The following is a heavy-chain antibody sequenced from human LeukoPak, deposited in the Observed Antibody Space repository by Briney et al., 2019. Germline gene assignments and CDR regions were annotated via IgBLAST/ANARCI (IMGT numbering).Heavy chain of an antibody. D-gene: IGHD5-18*01. J-gene: IGHJ4*02. Sequence: ASVKVSCKVSGYTLTELSMHWVRQAPGQGLEWMGIINPSGGSTSYAQKFQGRVTMTRDTSTSTVYMELSSLRSEDTAVYYCAREGYSYGNTFDYWGQGTLVTVSS. CDR3: AREGYSYGNTFDY. CDR2: INPSGGST. V-gene: IGHV1-46*01. CDR1: GYTLTELS.